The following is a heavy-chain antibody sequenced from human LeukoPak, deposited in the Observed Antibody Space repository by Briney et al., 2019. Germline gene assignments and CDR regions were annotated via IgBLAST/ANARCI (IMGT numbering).Heavy chain of an antibody. V-gene: IGHV3-30*18. CDR1: GFTSSRYG. D-gene: IGHD6-13*01. CDR3: AKAFRAAAGNFGSDY. J-gene: IGHJ4*02. Sequence: GGSLRLSCAASGFTSSRYGMHWVRQAPGKGLEWVAVISYDGSNKDYADSVKGRFTISRDNSKNTLYLQMSSLRAEDTAVHYCAKAFRAAAGNFGSDYWGQGTLVTVSS. CDR2: ISYDGSNK.